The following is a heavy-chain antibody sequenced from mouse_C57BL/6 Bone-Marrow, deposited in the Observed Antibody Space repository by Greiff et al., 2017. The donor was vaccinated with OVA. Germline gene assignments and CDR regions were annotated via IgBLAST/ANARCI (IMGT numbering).Heavy chain of an antibody. D-gene: IGHD2-3*01. CDR2: SRNKANDYTT. CDR3: ARDAGYYLAWFAY. CDR1: GFTFSDFY. J-gene: IGHJ3*01. V-gene: IGHV7-1*01. Sequence: EVQRVESGGGLVQSGRSLRLSCATSGFTFSDFYMEWVRQAPGKGLEWIAASRNKANDYTTEYSASVKGRFIVSRDTSQSILYLQMNALRAEDTAIYYCARDAGYYLAWFAYWGQGTLVTVSA.